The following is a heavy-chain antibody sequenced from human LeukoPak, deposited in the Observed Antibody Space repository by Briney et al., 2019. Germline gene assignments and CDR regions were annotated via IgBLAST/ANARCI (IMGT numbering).Heavy chain of an antibody. Sequence: PGGSLRLSCTASGFSFSDYAMTWVRQAPGGGLEWVSAITGSGATTDYGDSVKGRFTISRDNSKNTLYLQMNSLRAEDTAIYYCAKQRGSATSSAFDYWGQGTLVTVSS. D-gene: IGHD2-15*01. CDR3: AKQRGSATSSAFDY. CDR1: GFSFSDYA. V-gene: IGHV3-23*01. CDR2: ITGSGATT. J-gene: IGHJ4*02.